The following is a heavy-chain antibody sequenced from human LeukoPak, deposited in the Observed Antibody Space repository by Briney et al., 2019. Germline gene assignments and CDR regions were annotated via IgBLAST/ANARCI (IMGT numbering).Heavy chain of an antibody. CDR3: ARGGFVFDI. CDR2: ITTTDTTK. Sequence: TGGSLRLSCAASGFTFSSYEVNWVRQGPGKGLEWISYITTTDTTKYYTDSVKGRFTISRDNAKNSLYLQMHSLRAEDTAVYYCARGGFVFDIWGQGTVVTVSS. V-gene: IGHV3-48*03. D-gene: IGHD3-10*01. CDR1: GFTFSSYE. J-gene: IGHJ3*02.